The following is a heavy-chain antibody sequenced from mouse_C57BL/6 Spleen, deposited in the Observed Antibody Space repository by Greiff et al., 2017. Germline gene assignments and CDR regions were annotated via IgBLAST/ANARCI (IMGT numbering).Heavy chain of an antibody. D-gene: IGHD1-1*01. Sequence: QVQLQQPGTELVKPGASVKLSCKASGYTFTSYWMHWVKQRPGQGLEWIGNINPSNGGTNYNEKLKSKATLTVDKSSSTAYMQLRSLTSEDSAVYSCARLEQGNEYYTHYWGQGTTRTVSS. CDR3: ARLEQGNEYYTHY. V-gene: IGHV1-53*01. J-gene: IGHJ2*01. CDR1: GYTFTSYW. CDR2: INPSNGGT.